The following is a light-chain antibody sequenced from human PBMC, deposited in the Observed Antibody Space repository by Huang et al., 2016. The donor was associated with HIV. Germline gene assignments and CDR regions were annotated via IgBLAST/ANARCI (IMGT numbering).Light chain of an antibody. CDR1: QSVSRSY. CDR2: GTS. Sequence: EIVLTQSPGTLSLSPGERATLSCRASQSVSRSYLAWYRQRPGQAPRLVIYGTSNRDTGIPDRVSGSGSGTDFTLTISRLEPEDFAVYYCQQYGSSYTFGQGTKLEIK. CDR3: QQYGSSYT. J-gene: IGKJ2*01. V-gene: IGKV3-20*01.